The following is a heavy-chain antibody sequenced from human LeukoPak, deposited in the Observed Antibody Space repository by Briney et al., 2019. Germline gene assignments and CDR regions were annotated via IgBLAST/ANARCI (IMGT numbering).Heavy chain of an antibody. D-gene: IGHD3-22*01. Sequence: SVKVSCKASGGTFSSYAISWVRQAPGQGLEWMGGIIPIFGTANYAQKFQGRVTITADESTSTAYMELSSLRSEDTAVYYCARVTLQGPQEDYYDSSGYSLGAFDIWGQGTMVTVSS. CDR3: ARVTLQGPQEDYYDSSGYSLGAFDI. CDR1: GGTFSSYA. J-gene: IGHJ3*02. CDR2: IIPIFGTA. V-gene: IGHV1-69*13.